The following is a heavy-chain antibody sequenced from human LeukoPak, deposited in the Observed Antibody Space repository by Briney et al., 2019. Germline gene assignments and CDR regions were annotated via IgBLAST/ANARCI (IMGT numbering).Heavy chain of an antibody. J-gene: IGHJ4*02. Sequence: SETLSLTCTVSGGSISSYYWSWIPQPAGKGLEWIGRIYTSGSTNYNPSLKSRVTMSVDTSKNQFSLKLSSVTAADTAVYYCARVSSWFNYFDYWGQGTLVTVSS. CDR3: ARVSSWFNYFDY. CDR1: GGSISSYY. V-gene: IGHV4-4*07. CDR2: IYTSGST. D-gene: IGHD6-13*01.